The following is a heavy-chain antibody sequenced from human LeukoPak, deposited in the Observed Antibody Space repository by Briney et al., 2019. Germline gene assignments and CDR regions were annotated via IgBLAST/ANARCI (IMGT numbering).Heavy chain of an antibody. CDR2: LSYSGGYT. D-gene: IGHD1-26*01. J-gene: IGHJ4*02. CDR3: TKDFTFSGSYY. Sequence: GGSLRLSCAASGFTFGSYAMSWVRQAPGKGLEWVSALSYSGGYTYYADSVKGRFTISRDNSKNMLYLQMNSLRAEDTAVYYCTKDFTFSGSYYWGQGTLVTVSP. CDR1: GFTFGSYA. V-gene: IGHV3-23*01.